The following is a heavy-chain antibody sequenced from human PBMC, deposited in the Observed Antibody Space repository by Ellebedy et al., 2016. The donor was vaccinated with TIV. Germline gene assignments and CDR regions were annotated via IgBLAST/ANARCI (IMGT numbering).Heavy chain of an antibody. CDR2: TKEDGSEK. J-gene: IGHJ4*02. Sequence: GESLKISCAASGFPFSSFWMSWVRQAPGKGLEWVANTKEDGSEKYYVDSVMGRFTIPRDNAKNSLYLQMNSLRAEDTAVYDCARGGNWDLDYWGQGILVTVSS. CDR3: ARGGNWDLDY. V-gene: IGHV3-7*01. D-gene: IGHD7-27*01. CDR1: GFPFSSFW.